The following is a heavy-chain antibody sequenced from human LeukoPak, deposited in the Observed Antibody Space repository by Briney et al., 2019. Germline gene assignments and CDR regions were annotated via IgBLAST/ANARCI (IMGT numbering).Heavy chain of an antibody. CDR3: ARERVVVTAIEDCYYGMDV. Sequence: GGSLRLSCAASGFTFSSYWMHWVRQAPGKGLVWVSRINSDGSSTSYADSVKGRFTISRDNAKNTLYLQMNSLRAEDTAVYCCARERVVVTAIEDCYYGMDVWGQGTTVTVSS. D-gene: IGHD2-21*02. CDR1: GFTFSSYW. J-gene: IGHJ6*02. V-gene: IGHV3-74*01. CDR2: INSDGSST.